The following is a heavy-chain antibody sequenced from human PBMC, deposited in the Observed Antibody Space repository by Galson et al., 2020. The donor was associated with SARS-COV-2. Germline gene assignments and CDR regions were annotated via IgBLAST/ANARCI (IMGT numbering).Heavy chain of an antibody. J-gene: IGHJ4*02. CDR3: AKGGAAWVWYFDS. Sequence: SCEASGFTFSSCAMSWVRQAPGKGLKWVASFRVHGDSTYYSNSVNGRFTISRDNSKNTLYLQMNSLRADDTAVYYCAKGGAAWVWYFDSWGQGTLVTVAS. CDR2: FRVHGDST. D-gene: IGHD6-13*01. CDR1: GFTFSSCA. V-gene: IGHV3-23*01.